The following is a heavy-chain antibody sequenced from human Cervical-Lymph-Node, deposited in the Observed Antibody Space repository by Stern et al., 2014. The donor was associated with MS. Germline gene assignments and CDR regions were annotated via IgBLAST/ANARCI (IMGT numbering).Heavy chain of an antibody. Sequence: VQLVESGGGVVQPGRSLRLSCAASGFTFSSYGMHWVRQAPGKGLEWVALISYDGSNKYYAVSVKGRFTISRDNSKNTLYLQMNSLIPEDTAVYYCAKGRMTSALTTTYYYYAMDVWGQGTTVTVSS. CDR2: ISYDGSNK. J-gene: IGHJ6*02. V-gene: IGHV3-30*18. D-gene: IGHD4-23*01. CDR3: AKGRMTSALTTTYYYYAMDV. CDR1: GFTFSSYG.